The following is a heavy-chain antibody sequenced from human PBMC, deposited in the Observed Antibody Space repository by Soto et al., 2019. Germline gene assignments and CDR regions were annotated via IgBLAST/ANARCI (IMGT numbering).Heavy chain of an antibody. D-gene: IGHD2-15*01. Sequence: TLSLTCTVSGGSISSGWFYWSWLRQHLGKGLEWIGYIYYSGSTYYNPSLKSRVTISVDTSKNQFSLKLSSVTAADTAVYYCARDRECSGGTCYNYFDYWGQGTLVTVSS. J-gene: IGHJ4*02. CDR3: ARDRECSGGTCYNYFDY. CDR2: IYYSGST. CDR1: GGSISSGWFY. V-gene: IGHV4-31*03.